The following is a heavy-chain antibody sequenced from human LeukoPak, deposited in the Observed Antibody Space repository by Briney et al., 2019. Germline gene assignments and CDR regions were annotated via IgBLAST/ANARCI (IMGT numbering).Heavy chain of an antibody. Sequence: SETLSLTCTVSGASVTDYYWSWIRQSPGKGLEWISYNHHSGNSDYNPSLRSRVTTSLDTSKNQFSLNLISVTAADTAVYYCTRGHWGLQSWSQGTLVTVSS. CDR1: GASVTDYY. J-gene: IGHJ5*02. V-gene: IGHV4-59*02. D-gene: IGHD7-27*01. CDR2: NHHSGNS. CDR3: TRGHWGLQS.